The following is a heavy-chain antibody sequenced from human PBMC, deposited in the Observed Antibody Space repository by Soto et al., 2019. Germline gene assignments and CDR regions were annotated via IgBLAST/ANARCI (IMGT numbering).Heavy chain of an antibody. CDR3: ARQFGERWLQLRYYFDY. V-gene: IGHV4-39*01. CDR1: GGSISSSSYY. Sequence: SETLSLTCTVSGGSISSSSYYWGWIRQPPGKGLEWIGRIYYSGSTYYNPSLKSRVTISVDTSKNQFSLKLSSVTAADTAVYYCARQFGERWLQLRYYFDYWGQGTLVTVSS. CDR2: IYYSGST. D-gene: IGHD5-12*01. J-gene: IGHJ4*02.